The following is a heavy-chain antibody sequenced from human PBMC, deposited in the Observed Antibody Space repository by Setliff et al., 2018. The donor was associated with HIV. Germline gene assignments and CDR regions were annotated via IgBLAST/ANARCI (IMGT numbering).Heavy chain of an antibody. CDR3: ARQPTDTSGYNNWFDS. D-gene: IGHD3-3*01. CDR1: GYTFTNYW. CDR2: IYPGDSDT. J-gene: IGHJ5*01. V-gene: IGHV5-51*01. Sequence: RESLKISCRGSGYTFTNYWIGWVRQMPGRGLEWMGIIYPGDSDTRYSPSFEGQVTMSADKSINTAYLQWNSLKASDTAMYYCARQPTDTSGYNNWFDSWGQGTQVTVSS.